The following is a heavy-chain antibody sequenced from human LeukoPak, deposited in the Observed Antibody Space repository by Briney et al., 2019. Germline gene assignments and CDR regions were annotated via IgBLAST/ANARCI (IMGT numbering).Heavy chain of an antibody. CDR3: AHREEDGSGSYIPSDAFDM. J-gene: IGHJ3*02. CDR2: IYWNDDK. CDR1: GFSLSTSGVG. Sequence: SGPTLVNPTQTLTLTCTFSGFSLSTSGVGVGWLRQPPGKALEWLALIYWNDDKPYSPSLQSRLTITKDTSKNQVVLTMTNMDPVDTATYYCAHREEDGSGSYIPSDAFDMWGQGTMVTVSS. V-gene: IGHV2-5*01. D-gene: IGHD3-10*01.